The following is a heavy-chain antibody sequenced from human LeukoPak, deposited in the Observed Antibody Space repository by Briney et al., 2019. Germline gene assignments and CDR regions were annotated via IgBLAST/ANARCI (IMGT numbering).Heavy chain of an antibody. Sequence: SESLSLTCAVSGASINSSFSWCWVRQPPGRGLEWIGEIYHSGNSNYTPSVKSRVTISIDKSKNQFSLKLSSVTRADRAVYYCARVPLLSRLGELSAYFDYWGERTLFTVSS. V-gene: IGHV4-4*02. CDR2: IYHSGNS. D-gene: IGHD3-16*02. J-gene: IGHJ4*02. CDR1: GASINSSFS. CDR3: ARVPLLSRLGELSAYFDY.